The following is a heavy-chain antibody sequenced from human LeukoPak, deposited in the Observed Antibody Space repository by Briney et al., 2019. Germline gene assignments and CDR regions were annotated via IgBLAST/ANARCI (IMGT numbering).Heavy chain of an antibody. CDR3: AREPPYYDIVTGPDY. D-gene: IGHD3-9*01. Sequence: SAGSLRLSCAASGFSFSNYVMTWVRQAPGKGLEWVAAISYDGRGRDYADSVKGRFTISRDNAKNSLYLQMNSLRAEDTAVYYCAREPPYYDIVTGPDYWGQGTLVTVSS. V-gene: IGHV3-21*01. CDR1: GFSFSNYV. J-gene: IGHJ4*02. CDR2: ISYDGRGR.